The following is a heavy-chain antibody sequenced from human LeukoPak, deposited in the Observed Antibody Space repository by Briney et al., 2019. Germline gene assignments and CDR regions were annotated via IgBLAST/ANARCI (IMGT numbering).Heavy chain of an antibody. CDR3: AKDPGGEVLPDY. J-gene: IGHJ4*02. CDR1: GFTFSNYW. V-gene: IGHV3-30*02. D-gene: IGHD1-26*01. Sequence: GGSLRLSCAASGFTFSNYWMHWVRQAPGKGLEWVAFIRYDGTKKNDADSVKGRFTISRDNSKNTVYLQMNTLRAEDTAVYYCAKDPGGEVLPDYWGQGTLVTVSS. CDR2: IRYDGTKK.